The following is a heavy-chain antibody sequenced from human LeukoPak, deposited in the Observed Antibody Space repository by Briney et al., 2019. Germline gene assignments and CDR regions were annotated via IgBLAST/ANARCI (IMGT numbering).Heavy chain of an antibody. Sequence: ASVKVSCKASGYTFTGYYMLWVRQAPGQGLEWMGWINPNSGGTNYAQKFQGRVTMTRDTSISTAYMELSRLRSDDTAVYYCARDSYDSSGYYRGGNWFDPWGQGTLVTVSS. V-gene: IGHV1-2*02. J-gene: IGHJ5*02. D-gene: IGHD3-22*01. CDR2: INPNSGGT. CDR1: GYTFTGYY. CDR3: ARDSYDSSGYYRGGNWFDP.